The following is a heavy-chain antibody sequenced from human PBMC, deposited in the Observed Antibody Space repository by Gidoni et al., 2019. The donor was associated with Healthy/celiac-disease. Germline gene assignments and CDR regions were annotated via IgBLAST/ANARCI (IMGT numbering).Heavy chain of an antibody. CDR3: ARSITIFGVVGPRYYGMDV. CDR2: IIPIFGTA. J-gene: IGHJ6*02. V-gene: IGHV1-69*01. Sequence: EWMGGIIPIFGTANYAQKFQGRVTITADESTSTAYMELSSLRSEDTAVYYCARSITIFGVVGPRYYGMDVWGQGTTVTVSS. D-gene: IGHD3-3*01.